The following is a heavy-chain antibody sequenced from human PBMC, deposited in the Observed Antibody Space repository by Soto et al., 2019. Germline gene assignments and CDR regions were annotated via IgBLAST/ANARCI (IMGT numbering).Heavy chain of an antibody. CDR2: ISGSGRST. Sequence: GESLRLSYGACGCKFSSYAMSCVRQAPGMGLEWVSAISGSGRSTYYADSVKGRFTISRDNSKNTLYLQMNSLRAEDTAVYYCAKEQKDSSTWSELNYWGQGT. D-gene: IGHD6-13*01. V-gene: IGHV3-23*01. CDR1: GCKFSSYA. CDR3: AKEQKDSSTWSELNY. J-gene: IGHJ4*02.